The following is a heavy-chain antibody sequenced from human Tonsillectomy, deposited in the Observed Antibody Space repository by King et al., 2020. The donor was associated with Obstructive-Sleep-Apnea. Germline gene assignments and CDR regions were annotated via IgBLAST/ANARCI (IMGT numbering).Heavy chain of an antibody. CDR1: GGSFSGYY. CDR3: ARGTAAAPFYYYGMDV. Sequence: VQLQQWGAGLLKPSETLSLTCGVHGGSFSGYYWTWIRQPPGKGLGWIREINHSGSTKYNPSLKSRVTISVDTSKNQFSLRLSAVTAADTAVYYCARGTAAAPFYYYGMDVWGQGTTVTVSS. J-gene: IGHJ6*02. V-gene: IGHV4-34*01. CDR2: INHSGST. D-gene: IGHD6-13*01.